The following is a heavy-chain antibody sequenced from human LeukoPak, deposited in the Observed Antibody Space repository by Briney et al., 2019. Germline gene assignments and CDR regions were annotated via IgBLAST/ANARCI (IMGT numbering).Heavy chain of an antibody. CDR2: ISAYNGDT. CDR3: ARTIYDYVWGSYRYAFDY. J-gene: IGHJ4*02. CDR1: SYTFSSYG. V-gene: IGHV1-18*01. D-gene: IGHD3-16*02. Sequence: ASVKVSCKASSYTFSSYGISWVRQAPGQGLEWMGWISAYNGDTHYAQKFQGRVTMTTDTSTSTAYMELRSLRSDDTAMYYCARTIYDYVWGSYRYAFDYWGQGTLVTVSS.